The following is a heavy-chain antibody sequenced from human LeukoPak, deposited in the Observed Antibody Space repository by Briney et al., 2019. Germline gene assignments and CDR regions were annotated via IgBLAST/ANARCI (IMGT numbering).Heavy chain of an antibody. CDR3: ASYYFIPYDFWSGFDY. V-gene: IGHV3-7*01. CDR1: GFTFSSYW. D-gene: IGHD3-3*01. CDR2: IKQDGSEK. J-gene: IGHJ4*02. Sequence: PGGSLRLSCAASGFTFSSYWMGWVRQAPGKGLEWVANIKQDGSEKYYVDSVKGRFTISRDNAKNSLYLQMNSLRAEDTAVYYCASYYFIPYDFWSGFDYWGQGTLVTVSS.